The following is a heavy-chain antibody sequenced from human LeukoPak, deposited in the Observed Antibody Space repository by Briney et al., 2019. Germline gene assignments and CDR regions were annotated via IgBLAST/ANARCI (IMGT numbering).Heavy chain of an antibody. Sequence: PGGSLRLSXAASGFTLSSYSMNWVRQAPGKGLEWVSSISSSSSYIYYADSVKGRFTISRDNAKNSLYLQMNSLRAEDTAVYYCARAVRWDDAFDIWGQGTMVTVSS. V-gene: IGHV3-21*01. CDR3: ARAVRWDDAFDI. CDR2: ISSSSSYI. CDR1: GFTLSSYS. J-gene: IGHJ3*02. D-gene: IGHD1-26*01.